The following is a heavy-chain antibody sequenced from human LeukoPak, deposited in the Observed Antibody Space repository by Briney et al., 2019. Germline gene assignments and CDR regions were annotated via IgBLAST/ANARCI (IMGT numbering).Heavy chain of an antibody. CDR2: INHSGST. D-gene: IGHD3-3*01. V-gene: IGHV4-39*07. CDR1: GGSISSSSYY. J-gene: IGHJ6*03. CDR3: ARGRAFYDFWSGFPYYMDV. Sequence: SETLSLTCTVSGGSISSSSYYWGWIRQPPGKGLEWIGEINHSGSTNYNPSLKSRVTISVDTSKNQFSLKLSSVTAADTAVYYCARGRAFYDFWSGFPYYMDVWGKGTTVTVSS.